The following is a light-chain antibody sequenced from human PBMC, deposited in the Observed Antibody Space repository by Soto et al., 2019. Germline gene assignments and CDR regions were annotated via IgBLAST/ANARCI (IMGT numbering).Light chain of an antibody. Sequence: DLPMTQSPSSLSASVGDRVTITCRASQSISNYLNWYQQKPGKAPKLLMYAASSLQSGVPSRFSGSGSGTDFTLTISSLQPEDFATYYCQQSYSTPRTFGQGTKVEIK. J-gene: IGKJ1*01. CDR3: QQSYSTPRT. CDR1: QSISNY. CDR2: AAS. V-gene: IGKV1-39*01.